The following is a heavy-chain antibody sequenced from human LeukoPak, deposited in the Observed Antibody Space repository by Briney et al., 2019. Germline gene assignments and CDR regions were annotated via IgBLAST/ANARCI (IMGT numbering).Heavy chain of an antibody. D-gene: IGHD2-21*01. V-gene: IGHV3-7*01. CDR2: IKADGSVK. CDR1: EFTFSTFW. Sequence: GGSLRLSCAASEFTFSTFWMSWVRQAPGKGLEWVANIKADGSVKHYVDSMEGRFSISRDNARSSLYLQMNSLRAEDTAVYYCVRDSDYQRNSGGRYAHYDALDIWGLGTMVTVSS. J-gene: IGHJ3*02. CDR3: VRDSDYQRNSGGRYAHYDALDI.